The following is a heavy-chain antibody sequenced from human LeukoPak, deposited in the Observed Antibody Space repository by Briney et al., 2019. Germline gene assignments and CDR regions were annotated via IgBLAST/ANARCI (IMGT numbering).Heavy chain of an antibody. CDR3: SRGGYGDYNNWFDP. Sequence: GGSLRLSCAASGFTFSSYDMHWVRQAPGKGLEWVADIWYNGSNKYYAESVKGRFTISRDNSENTLYLQMNSLRVEDTAVYYCSRGGYGDYNNWFDPWGQGTLVIVSS. D-gene: IGHD4-17*01. V-gene: IGHV3-33*08. J-gene: IGHJ5*02. CDR1: GFTFSSYD. CDR2: IWYNGSNK.